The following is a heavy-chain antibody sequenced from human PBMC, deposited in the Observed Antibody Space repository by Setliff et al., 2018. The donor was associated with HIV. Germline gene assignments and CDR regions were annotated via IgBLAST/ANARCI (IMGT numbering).Heavy chain of an antibody. CDR2: IYYTGSA. CDR1: GGSISSSSYY. Sequence: SETLSLTCTVSGGSISSSSYYWGCIRQPPGKGLEWIGSIYYTGSANYNPSLKSRVTMSIDTSKNQFSLKLSSVTAADTAVYYCASGYQYDSSGYYYVTPIDYWGQGTLVTVSS. CDR3: ASGYQYDSSGYYYVTPIDY. J-gene: IGHJ4*02. V-gene: IGHV4-39*01. D-gene: IGHD3-22*01.